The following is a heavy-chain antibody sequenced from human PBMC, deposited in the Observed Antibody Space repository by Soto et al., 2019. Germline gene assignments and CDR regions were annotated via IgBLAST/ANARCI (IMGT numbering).Heavy chain of an antibody. D-gene: IGHD3-3*01. V-gene: IGHV4-34*01. CDR3: ARDLTGSGYPHVIDL. CDR1: GGYFSGYY. Sequence: SETLSLTCDVYGGYFSGYYWSWIRQSPGKGLEWIGEINHSGSSNYNPSLKSRVTMSIHTSKNQFSLTLTSVTAADTAVYYCARDLTGSGYPHVIDLWGQGKVVTVSS. J-gene: IGHJ4*02. CDR2: INHSGSS.